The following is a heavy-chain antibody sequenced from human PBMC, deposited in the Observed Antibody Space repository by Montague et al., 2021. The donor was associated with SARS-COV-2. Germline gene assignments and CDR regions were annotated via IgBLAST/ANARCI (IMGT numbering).Heavy chain of an antibody. CDR1: GGSISSSSYD. CDR3: ARQPVLRYFDWLSAAYGMDV. J-gene: IGHJ6*02. Sequence: SETLSLTCTVSGGSISSSSYDWGWIRQPPGKGLEWIGSIYYSGSTYYNPSLKSRVTISVDTSKNQFSLKLSSVTAADTAVYYCARQPVLRYFDWLSAAYGMDVWGQGTTVTVSS. CDR2: IYYSGST. V-gene: IGHV4-39*01. D-gene: IGHD3-9*01.